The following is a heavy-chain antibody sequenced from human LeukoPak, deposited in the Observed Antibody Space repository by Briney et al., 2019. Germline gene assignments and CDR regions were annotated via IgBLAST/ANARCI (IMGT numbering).Heavy chain of an antibody. CDR2: IYYSGTT. J-gene: IGHJ4*02. CDR1: GGSKDSFY. D-gene: IGHD3-22*01. Sequence: PSETLSLTCTVSGGSKDSFYWSWIRQSPGGGLEWIGYIYYSGTTNYNPSLKSRVTISVDTSKNQFSLKLSSVTAADTAVYYCARGPARYYYDSSGYSDYWGQGTLVTVSS. V-gene: IGHV4-59*01. CDR3: ARGPARYYYDSSGYSDY.